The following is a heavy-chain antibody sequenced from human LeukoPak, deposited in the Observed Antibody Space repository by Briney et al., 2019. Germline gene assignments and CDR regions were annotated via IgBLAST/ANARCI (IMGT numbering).Heavy chain of an antibody. Sequence: PGGSLRLSCVASGFTFSYFGMHWVRQAPGKGLEGVAVIWSDGSHKYYDDSVKGRFIVSRENSKNTLYLQMHSLRAADTSVYFCAKDANEFGDSYFDSWGQGTLVTVSS. V-gene: IGHV3-33*03. CDR2: IWSDGSHK. CDR1: GFTFSYFG. D-gene: IGHD3-10*01. CDR3: AKDANEFGDSYFDS. J-gene: IGHJ5*01.